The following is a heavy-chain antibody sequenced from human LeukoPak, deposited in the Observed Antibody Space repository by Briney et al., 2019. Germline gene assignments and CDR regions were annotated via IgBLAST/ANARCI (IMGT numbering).Heavy chain of an antibody. J-gene: IGHJ6*02. CDR1: GGSISSYY. Sequence: SETLSLTCTVSGGSISSYYWSWIRQPAGKGLEWIGRIYTSGSTNYNPSLKSRVTMSVDTSKNQFSLKLSSVTAADTAVYYCARGPYDFWSGYLYYYYGMDVWGQGTTVTVSS. CDR3: ARGPYDFWSGYLYYYYGMDV. CDR2: IYTSGST. D-gene: IGHD3-3*01. V-gene: IGHV4-4*07.